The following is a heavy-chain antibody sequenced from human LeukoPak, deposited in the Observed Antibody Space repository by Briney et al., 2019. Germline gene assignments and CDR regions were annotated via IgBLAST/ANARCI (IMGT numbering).Heavy chain of an antibody. CDR3: AKSMTLQWRGFFDL. Sequence: PGGSLRLSCAASAFTFSTYAMSWVRQAPGKGLEWVSTISDSGANTYYADSVRGRFTISRDNSKNTLYLQKNSLRADDTAIYYCAKSMTLQWRGFFDLWGRGTHVTVSS. CDR2: ISDSGANT. J-gene: IGHJ2*01. V-gene: IGHV3-23*01. CDR1: AFTFSTYA. D-gene: IGHD6-19*01.